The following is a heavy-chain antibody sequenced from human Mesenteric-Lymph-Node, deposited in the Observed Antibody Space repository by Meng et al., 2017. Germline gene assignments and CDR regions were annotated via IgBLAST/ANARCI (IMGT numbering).Heavy chain of an antibody. J-gene: IGHJ4*02. Sequence: QVQRVQFGARVKRPGASVNGSFKPSGYTFTTYGITWVRQAPGQGPEWMGWIDTGNGNTKYSQKFQGRVTITRDTSASTAYMELSSLRSEYTAVYYCARAFRVGSSTSFYWGQGTLVTVSS. V-gene: IGHV1-3*04. CDR3: ARAFRVGSSTSFY. D-gene: IGHD2-2*01. CDR2: IDTGNGNT. CDR1: GYTFTTYG.